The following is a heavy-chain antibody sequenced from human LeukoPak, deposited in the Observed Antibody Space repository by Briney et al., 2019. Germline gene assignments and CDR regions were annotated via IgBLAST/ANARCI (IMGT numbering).Heavy chain of an antibody. V-gene: IGHV3-11*03. CDR3: ARTHYDILTGSHFDY. CDR2: ISSSSSYT. CDR1: GFTVSNNY. D-gene: IGHD3-9*01. Sequence: GGSLRLSCAASGFTVSNNYMSWIRQAPGKGLEWVSYISSSSSYTNYADSVKGRFTISRDNAKNSLYLQMNSLRAEDTAVYYCARTHYDILTGSHFDYWGQGTLVTVSS. J-gene: IGHJ4*02.